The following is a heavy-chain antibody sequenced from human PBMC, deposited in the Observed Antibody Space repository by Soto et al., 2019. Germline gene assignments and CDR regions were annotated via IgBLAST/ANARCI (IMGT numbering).Heavy chain of an antibody. Sequence: SGPTLVNPTETLTLTCTVSGFSLSNARMGVSWIRQPPGKALEWLAHIFSNDEKSYSTSLKSRLTISKDTSKSQVVLTMTNMDPVDTATYYCARIRRVGDHVGPDFDYWGQGTLVTVSS. CDR1: GFSLSNARMG. V-gene: IGHV2-26*01. CDR2: IFSNDEK. D-gene: IGHD3-10*01. J-gene: IGHJ4*02. CDR3: ARIRRVGDHVGPDFDY.